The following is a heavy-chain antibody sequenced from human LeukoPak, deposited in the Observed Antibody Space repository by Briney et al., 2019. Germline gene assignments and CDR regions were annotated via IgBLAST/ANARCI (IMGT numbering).Heavy chain of an antibody. CDR2: IYSDGITT. J-gene: IGHJ4*02. D-gene: IGHD4-23*01. Sequence: GGPLRLSCAPSGLTISRDSMHWVRQAPGKGLVWVSRIYSDGITTHYADSVKGRFTISRDDAKNTVHLLMNSLRADDTAVYYCVPGGGFAVWGQGSLVTVSS. V-gene: IGHV3-74*01. CDR1: GLTISRDS. CDR3: VPGGGFAV.